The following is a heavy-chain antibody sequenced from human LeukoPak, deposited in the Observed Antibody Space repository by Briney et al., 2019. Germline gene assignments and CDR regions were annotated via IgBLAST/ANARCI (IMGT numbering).Heavy chain of an antibody. Sequence: VSVKVSCKASGSTFTSYYMHWVRQAPGQGLEWMGIINPSGGSTSYAQKFQGRVTMTRDMSTSTVYMELSSLRSEDTAVYYCAREAAYGGYDSSGYYHDAFDIWGQGTMVTVSS. CDR1: GSTFTSYY. CDR2: INPSGGST. CDR3: AREAAYGGYDSSGYYHDAFDI. J-gene: IGHJ3*02. D-gene: IGHD3-22*01. V-gene: IGHV1-46*01.